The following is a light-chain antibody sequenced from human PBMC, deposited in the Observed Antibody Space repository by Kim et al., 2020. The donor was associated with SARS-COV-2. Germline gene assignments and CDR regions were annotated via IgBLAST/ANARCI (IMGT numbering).Light chain of an antibody. CDR2: GAS. J-gene: IGKJ4*01. CDR1: QSVGNSY. V-gene: IGKV3-20*01. Sequence: SPGESATLSCRASQSVGNSYLAWYQQKPGQAPRLLIYGASSRATGIPDRFSGSGSGTDFTFSISRLEPEDFAVYYCQQYGSSPLTFGGGTKVDIK. CDR3: QQYGSSPLT.